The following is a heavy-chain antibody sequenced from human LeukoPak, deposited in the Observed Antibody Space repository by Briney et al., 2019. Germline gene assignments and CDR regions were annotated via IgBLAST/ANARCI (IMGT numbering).Heavy chain of an antibody. Sequence: GGSLRLSCAGSGFIFSSTWMHWVRQAPGEGLVWVSRINSDGSTINYADSVKGRLTISRDNAKNTLYLHMNSLRVEDTALYFCATAGNYRFDYWGQGTLVTVSS. CDR3: ATAGNYRFDY. D-gene: IGHD1-7*01. J-gene: IGHJ4*02. V-gene: IGHV3-74*01. CDR2: INSDGSTI. CDR1: GFIFSSTW.